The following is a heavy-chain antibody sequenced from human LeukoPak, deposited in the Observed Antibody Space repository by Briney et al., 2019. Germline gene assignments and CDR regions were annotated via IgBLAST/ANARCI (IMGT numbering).Heavy chain of an antibody. V-gene: IGHV1-2*02. CDR1: GYTFTGYY. J-gene: IGHJ4*02. CDR3: ARAPITMIVVVIDPDFDY. D-gene: IGHD3-22*01. Sequence: GASVKVSCKASGYTFTGYYMHWVRQAPGQGLEWMGWINPNSGGTNYAQKFQGRVTMTRDTSISTAYMELSRLRSDDTAVYYCARAPITMIVVVIDPDFDYWGQGTLVTVSS. CDR2: INPNSGGT.